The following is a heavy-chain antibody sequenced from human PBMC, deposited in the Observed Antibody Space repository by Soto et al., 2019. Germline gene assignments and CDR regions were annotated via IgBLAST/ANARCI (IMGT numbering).Heavy chain of an antibody. D-gene: IGHD3-10*01. V-gene: IGHV4-59*01. CDR1: GGSLTNYY. J-gene: IGHJ5*02. Sequence: SETLSLTCTVSGGSLTNYYWGWIRQPPGRGLEWIFYIYYSGNSNYNPSLKSRVTISGDTSKKQFSLRLSSVTAADTAVYYCASSAYGSGGRWFDXWGQGTLFTVSX. CDR2: IYYSGNS. CDR3: ASSAYGSGGRWFDX.